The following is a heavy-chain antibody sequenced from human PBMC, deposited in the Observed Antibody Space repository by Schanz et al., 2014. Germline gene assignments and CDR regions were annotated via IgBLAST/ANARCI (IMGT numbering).Heavy chain of an antibody. CDR2: INPSGGST. J-gene: IGHJ4*02. V-gene: IGHV1-46*01. Sequence: QVQLVQSGAEVKKPGASVKVSCKASGYTFTSDSMHWVRQAPGQGLEWMGMINPSGGSTTYAQKCQGRVTMTRDTSTSTVYMELRSLRSEDTAVYYCARGYGDSPTDFWGQGTLLTVSS. CDR1: GYTFTSDS. CDR3: ARGYGDSPTDF. D-gene: IGHD4-17*01.